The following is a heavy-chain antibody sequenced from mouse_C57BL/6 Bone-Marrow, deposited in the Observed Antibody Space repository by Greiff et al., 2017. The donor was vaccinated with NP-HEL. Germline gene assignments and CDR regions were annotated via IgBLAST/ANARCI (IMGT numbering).Heavy chain of an antibody. J-gene: IGHJ3*01. CDR3: ARWGSY. Sequence: QVQLQQPGAELVTPGASVNLSCPASGYTFTSYWMLWVKQRPGQGLEWIGLIHPHSVSPNYNEKFTSKATLTVDKSSSTAYMQLSSRTSEDSAVYYCARWGSYWGQGTLVTVSA. CDR1: GYTFTSYW. CDR2: IHPHSVSP. D-gene: IGHD6-1*01. V-gene: IGHV1-64*01.